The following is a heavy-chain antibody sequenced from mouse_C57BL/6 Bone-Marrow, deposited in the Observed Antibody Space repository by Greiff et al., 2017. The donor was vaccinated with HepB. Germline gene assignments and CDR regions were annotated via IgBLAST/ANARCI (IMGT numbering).Heavy chain of an antibody. D-gene: IGHD1-1*01. CDR2: ISGGGGNT. V-gene: IGHV5-9*01. J-gene: IGHJ1*03. CDR1: GFTFSSYT. CDR3: ARRGEFITTVVYFDV. Sequence: EVHLVESGGGLVKPGGSLKLSCAASGFTFSSYTMSWVRQTPEKRLEWVATISGGGGNTYYPDSVKGRFTISRDNAKNTLYLQMSSLWSEDTALYYCARRGEFITTVVYFDVWGTGTTVTVSS.